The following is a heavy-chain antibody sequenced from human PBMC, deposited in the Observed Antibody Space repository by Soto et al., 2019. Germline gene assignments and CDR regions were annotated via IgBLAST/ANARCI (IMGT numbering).Heavy chain of an antibody. J-gene: IGHJ6*02. CDR3: ARITVVTPILNYYYGMDV. CDR1: GGSISSGGYY. D-gene: IGHD2-21*02. V-gene: IGHV4-31*03. Sequence: SETLFLTCTVSGGSISSGGYYWSWIRQHPGKGLEWIGYIYYSGSTYYNPSLKSRVTISVDTSKNQFSLKLSSVTAADTAVYYCARITVVTPILNYYYGMDVWGQGTTVTVSS. CDR2: IYYSGST.